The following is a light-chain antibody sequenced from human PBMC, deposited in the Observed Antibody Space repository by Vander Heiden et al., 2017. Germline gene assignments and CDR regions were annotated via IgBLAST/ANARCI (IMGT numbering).Light chain of an antibody. CDR3: QSADSSGTAVV. CDR1: AFPNQY. Sequence: SYELTQPPSVSASPGQTARITCSGDAFPNQYAYWSQQKPGQAPVLVIYKDSERPSGITERFSGSSSGTTVTLTSSGVQAEDEADYYCQSADSSGTAVVFGGGTKLTAL. V-gene: IGLV3-25*03. J-gene: IGLJ2*01. CDR2: KDS.